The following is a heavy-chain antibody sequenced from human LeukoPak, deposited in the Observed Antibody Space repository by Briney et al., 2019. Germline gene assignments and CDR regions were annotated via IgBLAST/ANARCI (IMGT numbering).Heavy chain of an antibody. Sequence: GGSLRLSCAASGFTFSSYWMHWVRQAPGKGLVWVSAIGTAGDTYYPGSVKGRFTISRENAKNSLYLQMNSLRAGDTAVYYCARAGSIAVAGTDAFDIWGQGTMVTVSS. CDR1: GFTFSSYW. J-gene: IGHJ3*02. CDR2: IGTAGDT. D-gene: IGHD6-19*01. CDR3: ARAGSIAVAGTDAFDI. V-gene: IGHV3-13*01.